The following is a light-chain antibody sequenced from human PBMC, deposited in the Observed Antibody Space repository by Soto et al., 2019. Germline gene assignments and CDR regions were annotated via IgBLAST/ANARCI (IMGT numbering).Light chain of an antibody. Sequence: ESVLTHSPCTLSLSPVERGTLSCSASQSVSSSYLAWYQQKPGQAPRLLIYDASNRATGIPARFSGSGSGTDFTLTISRLEPEDFAVYYCQQYSTSLTFGGGTKVDIK. J-gene: IGKJ4*01. CDR3: QQYSTSLT. V-gene: IGKV3-20*01. CDR2: DAS. CDR1: QSVSSSY.